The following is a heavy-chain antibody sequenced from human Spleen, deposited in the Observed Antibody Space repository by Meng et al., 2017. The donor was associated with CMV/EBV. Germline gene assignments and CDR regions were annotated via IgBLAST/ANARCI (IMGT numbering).Heavy chain of an antibody. CDR1: GFTFSNYW. Sequence: GGSLRLSCAASGFTFSNYWMSWVRQAPGKGLEWVANIKQDGSEKYYMDSVKGRFTISRDNTKNSLYLQMSSLRAEDTAVYYCATWGVRRWRQLRPLDYWGRGTLVTVS. V-gene: IGHV3-7*01. J-gene: IGHJ4*02. D-gene: IGHD5-24*01. CDR2: IKQDGSEK. CDR3: ATWGVRRWRQLRPLDY.